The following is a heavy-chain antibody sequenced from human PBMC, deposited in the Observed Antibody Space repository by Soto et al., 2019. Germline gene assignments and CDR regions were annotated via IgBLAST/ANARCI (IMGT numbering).Heavy chain of an antibody. D-gene: IGHD2-2*01. J-gene: IGHJ6*02. Sequence: QVRLVQSAAEVKKPGASVRVSCKASGYTFSNYGITWVRQAPGQGLEWMGWISAYNGNTHFAQKFQGRVTMTTDTPTATTVTQMRSLRSDDAAVYYCARIAECRITTCSFATRCHVRGYYSYYRMDVWGPGTAVTVSS. V-gene: IGHV1-18*01. CDR2: ISAYNGNT. CDR1: GYTFSNYG. CDR3: ARIAECRITTCSFATRCHVRGYYSYYRMDV.